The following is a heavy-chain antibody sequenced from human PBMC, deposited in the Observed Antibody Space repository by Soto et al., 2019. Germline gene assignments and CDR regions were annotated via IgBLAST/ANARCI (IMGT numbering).Heavy chain of an antibody. D-gene: IGHD6-19*01. V-gene: IGHV4-59*01. CDR1: GGSISRYY. Sequence: PSETLSLTCTVSGGSISRYYWSWIRQPPGKGLEWIGYIYYSGSTNYNPSLKSRVTISVDTSKNQFSLKLSSVTAADTAVYYCARGVSSGWYFPPDFDYWGQGTLVTVSS. CDR3: ARGVSSGWYFPPDFDY. J-gene: IGHJ4*02. CDR2: IYYSGST.